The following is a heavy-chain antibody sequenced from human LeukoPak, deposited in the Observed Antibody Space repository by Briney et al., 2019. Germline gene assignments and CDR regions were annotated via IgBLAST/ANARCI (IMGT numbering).Heavy chain of an antibody. CDR3: ARGGTIFPPATYYFDY. J-gene: IGHJ4*02. CDR2: IYYSGST. CDR1: GDSISSYY. V-gene: IGHV4-59*01. D-gene: IGHD3-9*01. Sequence: SETLSLTCTVSGDSISSYYWSWIRQPPGKGLEWIGYIYYSGSTDYNPSLKSRVTISVDTSKNQFSLKLSSVTAAGTAVYYCARGGTIFPPATYYFDYWGQGTLVTVSS.